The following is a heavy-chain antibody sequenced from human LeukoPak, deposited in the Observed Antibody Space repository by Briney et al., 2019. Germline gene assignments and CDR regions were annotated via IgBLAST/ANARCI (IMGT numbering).Heavy chain of an antibody. V-gene: IGHV4-38-2*01. Sequence: SETLSLTCAVSGYSISSGYYWGWIRRPPGKGLEWIGRIYHSGSTYYNPSLKSRVTISGDKAKNKFSLKLSSLTAADTAVYYCARTTVVTPEYYFDYWGQGTLVTVSS. CDR3: ARTTVVTPEYYFDY. CDR2: IYHSGST. CDR1: GYSISSGYY. J-gene: IGHJ4*02. D-gene: IGHD4-23*01.